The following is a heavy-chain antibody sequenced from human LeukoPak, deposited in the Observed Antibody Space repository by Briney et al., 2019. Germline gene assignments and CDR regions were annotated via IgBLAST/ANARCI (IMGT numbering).Heavy chain of an antibody. CDR3: ARAGYCSSTSCPSHYYYGMDV. J-gene: IGHJ6*04. CDR1: GFTFSSYE. Sequence: PGGSLRLPCAASGFTFSSYEMNWVRQAPGKGLEWVSYISSSGSTIYYADSVKGRFTISRDNAKNSLYLQMNSLRAEDTAVYYCARAGYCSSTSCPSHYYYGMDVWGKGTTVTVSS. V-gene: IGHV3-48*03. CDR2: ISSSGSTI. D-gene: IGHD2-2*01.